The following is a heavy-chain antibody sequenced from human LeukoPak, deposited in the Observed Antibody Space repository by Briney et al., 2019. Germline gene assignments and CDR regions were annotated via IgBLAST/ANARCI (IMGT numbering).Heavy chain of an antibody. CDR1: GFTFSSYA. D-gene: IGHD7-27*01. CDR2: ISYDGSNK. J-gene: IGHJ4*02. V-gene: IGHV3-30-3*01. CDR3: ARISSPWDFDY. Sequence: GRSLRLSCAASGFTFSSYAMHWVRQAPGKGLEWVAVISYDGSNKFYADSVKGRFTVSRDNAKNSLYLQMNSLRAEDTAVYYCARISSPWDFDYWGQGTLVSVSS.